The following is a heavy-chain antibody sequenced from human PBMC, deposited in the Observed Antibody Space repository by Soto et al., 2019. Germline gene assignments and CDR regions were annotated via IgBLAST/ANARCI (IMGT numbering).Heavy chain of an antibody. V-gene: IGHV4-30-4*01. CDR2: IFSSVST. Sequence: PSETLSLTCTVSGDSISSGNKYWSWIRQAPGKGLEWIGYIFSSVSTYYNPSLKSRLTMSLDASQNQFSLKLNSLTDADTAVYFCARVPSPFDYYYAMDVWAQGASVTVSS. CDR1: GDSISSGNKY. CDR3: ARVPSPFDYYYAMDV. J-gene: IGHJ6*02. D-gene: IGHD3-16*01.